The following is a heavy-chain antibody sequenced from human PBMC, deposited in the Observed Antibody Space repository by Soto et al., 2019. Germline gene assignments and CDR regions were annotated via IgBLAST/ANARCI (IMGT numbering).Heavy chain of an antibody. CDR1: GGTFSSYA. Sequence: QVQLVQSGAEVKKPGSSVKLSCKASGGTFSSYAISWVRQAPGQGLEWMGGIIPIFGTANYAQKFQGRVTITADESTSTAYMELSSLRSEDTAVYYCARAIAARPVYYYGMDVWGQGTTVTVSS. CDR2: IIPIFGTA. J-gene: IGHJ6*02. CDR3: ARAIAARPVYYYGMDV. V-gene: IGHV1-69*01. D-gene: IGHD6-6*01.